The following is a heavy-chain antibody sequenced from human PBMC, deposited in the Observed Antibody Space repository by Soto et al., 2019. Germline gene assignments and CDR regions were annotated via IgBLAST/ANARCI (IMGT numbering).Heavy chain of an antibody. V-gene: IGHV4-59*01. CDR1: GGSISSDY. J-gene: IGHJ3*02. Sequence: SETLSLTCTVSGGSISSDYWRWIRQPPGKGLEWIGYIYYSGSTNYNPSLKSRVTISVDTSKNQFSLKLSSVTAADTAVYYCARQQWLVLNAFDIWGQGTMVTVSS. D-gene: IGHD6-19*01. CDR3: ARQQWLVLNAFDI. CDR2: IYYSGST.